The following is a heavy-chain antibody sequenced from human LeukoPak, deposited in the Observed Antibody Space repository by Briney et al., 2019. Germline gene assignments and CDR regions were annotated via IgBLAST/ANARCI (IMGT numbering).Heavy chain of an antibody. Sequence: GGSLRLSCAASGFTFSSYAMSWVRQAPGKGLEWVSAISGSGGSTCYADSVKGRFTISRDNSKNTLYLQMNGLRAEDTAVYYCAKAAVAGTRCFDYWGQGTLVTVSS. CDR3: AKAAVAGTRCFDY. J-gene: IGHJ4*02. D-gene: IGHD6-19*01. CDR2: ISGSGGST. V-gene: IGHV3-23*01. CDR1: GFTFSSYA.